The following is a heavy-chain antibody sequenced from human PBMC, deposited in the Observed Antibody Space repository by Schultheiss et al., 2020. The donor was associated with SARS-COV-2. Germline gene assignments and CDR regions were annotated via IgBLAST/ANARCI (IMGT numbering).Heavy chain of an antibody. CDR1: GGSISSYY. CDR3: ARSPMVRGGADY. Sequence: SETLSLTCTVSGGSISSYYWSWIRQPAGKGLEWIGYIYYSGSTNYNPSLKSRVTISVDTSKNQFSLKLSSVTAADTAVYYCARSPMVRGGADYWGQGTLVTVSS. D-gene: IGHD3-10*01. J-gene: IGHJ4*02. CDR2: IYYSGST. V-gene: IGHV4-59*12.